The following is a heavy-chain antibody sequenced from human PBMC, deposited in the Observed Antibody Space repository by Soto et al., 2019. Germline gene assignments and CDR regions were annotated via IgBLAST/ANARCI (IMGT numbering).Heavy chain of an antibody. CDR1: GGTFSSYA. Sequence: SCKASGGTFSSYAMHWVRQAPGKGLEYASGISSNGDTTYYVDSVKGRFIISRDNSKNTLYFQMTSLKTEDTAVYYCVKDPGAVTGDEYFQHWGLGTLVTVSS. CDR3: VKDPGAVTGDEYFQH. J-gene: IGHJ1*01. V-gene: IGHV3-64D*06. CDR2: ISSNGDTT. D-gene: IGHD6-19*01.